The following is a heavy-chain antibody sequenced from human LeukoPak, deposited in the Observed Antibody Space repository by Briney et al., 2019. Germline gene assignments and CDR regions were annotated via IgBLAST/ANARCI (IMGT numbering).Heavy chain of an antibody. D-gene: IGHD3-10*01. CDR2: INPNSGGT. CDR3: ARGVVLLWFGDLPGY. CDR1: GYTFTGYY. V-gene: IGHV1-2*02. Sequence: GASVKVSCKASGYTFTGYYMHWVRQAPGQGLEWMGWINPNSGGTNYAQKFQGRVTMTRDTSISTAYMELSRLRSDDTAVYYCARGVVLLWFGDLPGYWGQGTLVTVSS. J-gene: IGHJ4*02.